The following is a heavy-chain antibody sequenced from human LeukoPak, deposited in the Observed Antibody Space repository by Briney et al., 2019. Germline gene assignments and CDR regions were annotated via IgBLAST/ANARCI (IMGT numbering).Heavy chain of an antibody. CDR1: GGSFSGYY. D-gene: IGHD6-19*01. CDR3: AREEASIAVAGTVPNFDY. Sequence: SETLSLTCAVYGGSFSGYYWSWIRQPPGKGLEWIGEINHSASTNYNPSLKSRVTISVDTSKNQFSLKLSSVTAADTAVYYCAREEASIAVAGTVPNFDYWGQGTLVTVSS. V-gene: IGHV4-34*01. J-gene: IGHJ4*02. CDR2: INHSAST.